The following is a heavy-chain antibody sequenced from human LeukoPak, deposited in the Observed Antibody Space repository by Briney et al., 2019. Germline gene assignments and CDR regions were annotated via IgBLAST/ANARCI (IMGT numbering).Heavy chain of an antibody. J-gene: IGHJ6*03. D-gene: IGHD2-2*01. Sequence: GGSLRLSCAASGFTFSSYAMSWVRQAPGKGLEWVAVISYDGSNKYYADSVKGRFTISRDNSKNTLYLQMNSLRAEDTAVYYCARTAPGDIVVVPAAPGYYMDVWGKGTTVTVSS. CDR3: ARTAPGDIVVVPAAPGYYMDV. CDR2: ISYDGSNK. CDR1: GFTFSSYA. V-gene: IGHV3-30*04.